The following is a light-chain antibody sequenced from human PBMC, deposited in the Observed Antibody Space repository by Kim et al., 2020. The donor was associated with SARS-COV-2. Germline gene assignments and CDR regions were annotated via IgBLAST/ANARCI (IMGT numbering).Light chain of an antibody. J-gene: IGKJ2*01. CDR2: AAS. CDR3: QQSDSTPYT. CDR1: QGIKNH. V-gene: IGKV1-39*01. Sequence: SASVGDRVTITCRASQGIKNHLNWYQQRPGRAPELLIYAASSVQSGVPSRFSGSESGTDFTLTISSLQPEDSATYYCQQSDSTPYTFGQGTKLEI.